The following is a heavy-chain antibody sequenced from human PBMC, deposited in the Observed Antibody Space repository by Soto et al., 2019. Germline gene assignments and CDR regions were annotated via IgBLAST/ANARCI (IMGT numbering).Heavy chain of an antibody. CDR3: ARDSTRRGACDI. Sequence: LSLTCAVYNGSFSVYYWIWIRQPPGEGLEWIGEINHSGSTNYNPSLKSRVTMSVDTSKNQFSLKLSSVTAADTAVYYCARDSTRRGACDIWGQGTMVTVSS. CDR2: INHSGST. J-gene: IGHJ3*02. V-gene: IGHV4-34*01. CDR1: NGSFSVYY. D-gene: IGHD4-4*01.